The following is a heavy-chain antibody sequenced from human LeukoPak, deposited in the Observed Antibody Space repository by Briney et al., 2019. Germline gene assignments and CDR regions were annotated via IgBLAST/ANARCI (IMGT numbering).Heavy chain of an antibody. D-gene: IGHD3-3*01. V-gene: IGHV3-23*01. Sequence: GSLRLSCAASGFTFSSYAMSWVRQAPGKGLEWVSAISGSGGSTYYADSVKGRFTISRDNSKNTLYLQMNSLRAEDTAVYYCAKALTIFGVVTPPYDYWGQGTLVTVSS. CDR3: AKALTIFGVVTPPYDY. CDR2: ISGSGGST. J-gene: IGHJ4*02. CDR1: GFTFSSYA.